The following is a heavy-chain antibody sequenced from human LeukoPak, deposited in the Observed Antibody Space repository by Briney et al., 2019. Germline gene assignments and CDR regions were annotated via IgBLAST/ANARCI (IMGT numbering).Heavy chain of an antibody. CDR3: ARWAGGSRSSNWFDP. J-gene: IGHJ5*02. CDR1: GSSISSGNS. Sequence: PSETLSLTCTVSGSSISSGNSWGWIRQPPGKGLEWIGTIYHSGTTNYNPSLKSRVTISVDTSKKQFSLKLTSVTAADTAVYYCARWAGGSRSSNWFDPWGQGTLVTVSS. D-gene: IGHD3-10*01. CDR2: IYHSGTT. V-gene: IGHV4-38-2*02.